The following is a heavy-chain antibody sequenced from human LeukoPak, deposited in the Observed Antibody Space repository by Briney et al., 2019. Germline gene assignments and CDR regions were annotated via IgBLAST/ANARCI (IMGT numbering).Heavy chain of an antibody. CDR2: ISSSSSTI. V-gene: IGHV3-48*01. J-gene: IGHJ6*03. Sequence: PGGSLRLSCAASGFTFSSYGMNWVRQAPGKGLEWVSYISSSSSTIYYADSVKGRFTISRDNAKNSLYLQMNSLRAEDTAVYYCARDSVYYYDSSGYHHYYMDVWGKGTTVTVSS. CDR1: GFTFSSYG. CDR3: ARDSVYYYDSSGYHHYYMDV. D-gene: IGHD3-22*01.